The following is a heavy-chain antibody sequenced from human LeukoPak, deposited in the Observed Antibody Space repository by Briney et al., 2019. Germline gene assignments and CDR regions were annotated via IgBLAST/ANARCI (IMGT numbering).Heavy chain of an antibody. V-gene: IGHV3-11*01. CDR2: ISSSGSTI. CDR1: GFTFSDYY. CDR3: AREKMIAVAADYYYYGMDV. J-gene: IGHJ6*02. Sequence: IPGGSLRLSCAASGFTFSDYYMSWIRQAPGKGLEWVSYISSSGSTIYYADSVKGRFTISRDNAKNSLYLQMNSLGAEGTAVYYCAREKMIAVAADYYYYGMDVWGQGTTVTVSS. D-gene: IGHD6-19*01.